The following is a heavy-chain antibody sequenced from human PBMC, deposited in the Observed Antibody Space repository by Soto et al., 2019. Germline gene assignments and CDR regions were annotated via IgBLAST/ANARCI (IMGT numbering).Heavy chain of an antibody. D-gene: IGHD4-4*01. CDR2: INPNNGNT. CDR3: VRVDHSAWWAFDL. Sequence: QVQLVQSGTEVKKPGASVRVSCTASGYRFMNFGVSWVRQAPGQGLEWIGWINPNNGNTNTAQKFQHRVTLTSETSTRTVYMGLASLKYDDTAVYYCVRVDHSAWWAFDLWGQGALVTVSS. CDR1: GYRFMNFG. V-gene: IGHV1-18*01. J-gene: IGHJ4*02.